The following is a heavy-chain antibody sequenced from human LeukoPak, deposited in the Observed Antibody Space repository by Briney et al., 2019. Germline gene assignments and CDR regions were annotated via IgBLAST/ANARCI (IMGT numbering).Heavy chain of an antibody. CDR1: GFTFSTYA. V-gene: IGHV3-23*01. D-gene: IGHD4-17*01. CDR3: AKVRGYGDYYYWYFDL. CDR2: ISGSGGTT. J-gene: IGHJ2*01. Sequence: PTGGSLRLSCAASGFTFSTYAMNWVRQAPGKGLEWVSVISGSGGTTYYADSVKGRFTISRDNSKNTLYLQMNSLSAEDTAIYYCAKVRGYGDYYYWYFDLWGRGTLVTVSS.